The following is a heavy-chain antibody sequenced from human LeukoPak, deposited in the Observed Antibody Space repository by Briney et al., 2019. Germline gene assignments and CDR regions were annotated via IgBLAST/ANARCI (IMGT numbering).Heavy chain of an antibody. CDR1: GFTFSSYA. J-gene: IGHJ3*02. Sequence: PGRSLRLSCSASGFTFSSYAMLWVRKAPGKGLENVSTISSNGGSTYYADSVKGRFTISRDNSKNTLYLQMSSLRAEDTAVYYCVKGGIVVLISAFDIWGQGTMVTVSS. CDR3: VKGGIVVLISAFDI. V-gene: IGHV3-64D*06. CDR2: ISSNGGST. D-gene: IGHD3-22*01.